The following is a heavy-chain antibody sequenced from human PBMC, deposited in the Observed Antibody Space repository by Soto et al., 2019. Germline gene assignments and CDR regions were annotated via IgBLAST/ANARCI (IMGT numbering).Heavy chain of an antibody. CDR1: GYTFSSYG. J-gene: IGHJ4*02. CDR2: FNTYNGNT. V-gene: IGHV1-18*01. CDR3: ARERGGYSYGDY. Sequence: QVQLVQSGAEVKKPGASVKVSCKASGYTFSSYGITWVRQAPGQRLEWMGWFNTYNGNTNYAQKFQGRVTMTTDTSTSTAYMVLRSLRSDDTAVYYCARERGGYSYGDYWGQGALVTVSS. D-gene: IGHD5-18*01.